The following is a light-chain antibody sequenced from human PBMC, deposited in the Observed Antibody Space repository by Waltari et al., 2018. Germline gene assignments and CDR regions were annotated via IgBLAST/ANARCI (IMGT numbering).Light chain of an antibody. V-gene: IGKV1-39*01. J-gene: IGKJ4*01. CDR1: RSIGTD. Sequence: IQMNQSPSSLSASVGDRVTIACRASRSIGTDLQWFQQKPGKAPKLLIFAASSLQSGVPSRFSGSGSGTDFTLTISSLQPEDFATYYCQQSYSTPRTFGGGTKVEIK. CDR3: QQSYSTPRT. CDR2: AAS.